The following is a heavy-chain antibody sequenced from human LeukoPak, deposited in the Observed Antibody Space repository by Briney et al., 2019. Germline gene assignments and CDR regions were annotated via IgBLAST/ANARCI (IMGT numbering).Heavy chain of an antibody. CDR2: IKPDEGEK. CDR3: VRYYTRQSWYFDL. Sequence: PGGSLILSCAASGFTFASDWMTWVRQAPGKGLEWVANIKPDEGEKYYVDSVKGRFTVSGDNAKSSLYLQMESLRAEDTAVYYCVRYYTRQSWYFDLWGRGALVIVSS. D-gene: IGHD3-10*01. V-gene: IGHV3-7*01. CDR1: GFTFASDW. J-gene: IGHJ2*01.